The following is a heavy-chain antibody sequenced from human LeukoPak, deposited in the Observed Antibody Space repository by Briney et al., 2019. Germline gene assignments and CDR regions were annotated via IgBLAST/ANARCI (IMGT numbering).Heavy chain of an antibody. CDR3: ARQTTVTTPAAFDI. V-gene: IGHV5-51*01. CDR1: GYSFTSYW. J-gene: IGHJ3*02. CDR2: IYPGDSDT. Sequence: GESLKISCQGLGYSFTSYWIGWVRQMPGKGLEWMGIIYPGDSDTRYSPSFQGQVTISADKSISTAYLQWSSLKASDTAMYYCARQTTVTTPAAFDIWGQGTMVTVSS. D-gene: IGHD4-11*01.